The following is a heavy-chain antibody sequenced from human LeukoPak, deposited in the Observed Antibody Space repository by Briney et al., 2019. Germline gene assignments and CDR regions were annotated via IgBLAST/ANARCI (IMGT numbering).Heavy chain of an antibody. CDR3: ARIPLGFGEPDPDY. V-gene: IGHV4-4*02. CDR2: IYHSGST. Sequence: SETLSLTCAVSGGSISSSNWWSWVRQPPGKGLEWIGEIYHSGSTNYNPSLKSRVTISVDKSKNQFSLKLSSVTAADTAVYYCARIPLGFGEPDPDYWGQGTLVTVSS. D-gene: IGHD3-10*01. CDR1: GGSISSSNW. J-gene: IGHJ4*02.